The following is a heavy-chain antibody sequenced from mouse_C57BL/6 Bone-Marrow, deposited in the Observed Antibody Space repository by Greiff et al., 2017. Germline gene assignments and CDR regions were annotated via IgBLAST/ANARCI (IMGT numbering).Heavy chain of an antibody. CDR1: GYTFTDYE. Sequence: QVQLQQSGAELVRPGASVTLSCKASGYTFTDYEMHWVKQTPVHGLEWIGAIDPETGGTAYNQKFKGKAILTADKSSSTAYMELRSLTSEDSAVYYCTRRGDGYDGAWFAYWGQGPLVTVSA. D-gene: IGHD2-2*01. V-gene: IGHV1-15*01. CDR3: TRRGDGYDGAWFAY. J-gene: IGHJ3*01. CDR2: IDPETGGT.